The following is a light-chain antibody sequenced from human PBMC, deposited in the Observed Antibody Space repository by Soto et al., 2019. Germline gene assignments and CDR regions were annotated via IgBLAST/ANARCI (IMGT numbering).Light chain of an antibody. V-gene: IGLV2-23*01. CDR2: EAS. Sequence: QSALTQPASVSGSPGQSITISCTGTNSDVGSPNFVSWYQQYPGKAPKLLIYEASKRPSGLSNRFSGSKSGNTASLTISGLKAEDEADYYCCSLTNGATWVFGGGTKVTVL. J-gene: IGLJ3*02. CDR3: CSLTNGATWV. CDR1: NSDVGSPNF.